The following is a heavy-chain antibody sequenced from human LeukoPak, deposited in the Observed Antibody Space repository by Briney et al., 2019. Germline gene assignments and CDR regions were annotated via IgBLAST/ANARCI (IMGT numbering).Heavy chain of an antibody. D-gene: IGHD3-16*02. CDR2: IYYSGST. J-gene: IGHJ4*02. CDR1: GGAISSSGYY. Sequence: SETLSLTCTVSGGAISSSGYYWSWIRQHPGKGLEWIGYIYYSGSTYYNPSLKSRVTISVDTSKNQFSLKLSSVTAADTAVYYCASGVLGDYVWGSYRYAFDYWGQGTLVTVFS. CDR3: ASGVLGDYVWGSYRYAFDY. V-gene: IGHV4-31*03.